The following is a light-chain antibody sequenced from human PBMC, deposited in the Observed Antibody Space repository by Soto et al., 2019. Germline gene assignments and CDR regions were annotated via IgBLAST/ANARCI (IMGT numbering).Light chain of an antibody. CDR2: DVT. Sequence: QSALTQPASVSGSHGQPITISCTETSSDVGGYDYVSWYQHHPGKAPKLIIYDVTNRPSGVSNPFSGSKSGNTASLTISGLQPEDEADYYCSSYTTSNTRQIVFGTGTKVTVL. CDR3: SSYTTSNTRQIV. CDR1: SSDVGGYDY. J-gene: IGLJ1*01. V-gene: IGLV2-14*03.